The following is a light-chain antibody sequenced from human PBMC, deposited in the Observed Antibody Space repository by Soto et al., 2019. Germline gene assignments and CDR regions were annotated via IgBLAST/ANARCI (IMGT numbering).Light chain of an antibody. Sequence: EIVLTQSPGTLSLSPGERATLSFRASQSVSNNYLAWYQQKPGQAPRLLIYGASTRAAGISARFSGSGSGTDFTLTITRLEPEDSAVYFCQQYTGPPTTFGQGTRLEI. CDR2: GAS. J-gene: IGKJ5*01. V-gene: IGKV3-20*01. CDR3: QQYTGPPTT. CDR1: QSVSNNY.